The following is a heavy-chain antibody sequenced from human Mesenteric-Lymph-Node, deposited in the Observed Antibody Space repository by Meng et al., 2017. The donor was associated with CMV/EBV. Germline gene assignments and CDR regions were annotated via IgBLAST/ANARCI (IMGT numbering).Heavy chain of an antibody. CDR2: IIPILGTS. V-gene: IGHV1-69*06. CDR3: ASNSRYCSSISCANWYFDF. J-gene: IGHJ2*01. CDR1: TFSSNV. D-gene: IGHD2-2*01. Sequence: TFSSNVFTWVRQVPGQGLEWMGGIIPILGTSNSAQMFQGRVTITADKSTSTAYMELSSLRFDDTAVYYCASNSRYCSSISCANWYFDFWGRGTLVTVSS.